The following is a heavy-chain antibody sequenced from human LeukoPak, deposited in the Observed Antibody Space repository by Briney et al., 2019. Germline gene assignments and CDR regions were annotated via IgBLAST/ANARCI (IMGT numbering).Heavy chain of an antibody. D-gene: IGHD6-13*01. CDR2: INRSGST. CDR3: AREFRGIADNWFDP. CDR1: GGSFSGYY. Sequence: KPSETLSLTCAVYGGSFSGYYWSWIRQPPGKGLEWIGEINRSGSTNYNPSLKSRVTMSVDTSKNQFSLKLSSVTAADTAVYYCAREFRGIADNWFDPWGQGTLVTVSS. J-gene: IGHJ5*02. V-gene: IGHV4-34*01.